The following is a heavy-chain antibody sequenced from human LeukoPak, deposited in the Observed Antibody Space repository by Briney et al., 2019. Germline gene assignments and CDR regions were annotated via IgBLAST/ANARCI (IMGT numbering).Heavy chain of an antibody. J-gene: IGHJ3*01. CDR1: GFRFSMSG. Sequence: PGGSLRLSCAASGFRFSMSGMHWVRQAPGKGLEWVSFIRFDGSDEDHGDSVKGRFTISRDNSKNTMYLQMNSLRAEDTAVYYCAKEVTYCSSSSCNDAFDVWGRGTMVIVSS. CDR3: AKEVTYCSSSSCNDAFDV. V-gene: IGHV3-30*02. CDR2: IRFDGSDE. D-gene: IGHD2-2*01.